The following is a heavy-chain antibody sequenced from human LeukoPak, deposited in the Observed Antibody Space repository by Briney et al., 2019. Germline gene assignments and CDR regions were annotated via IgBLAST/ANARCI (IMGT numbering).Heavy chain of an antibody. CDR3: ARSRYSGYDFAEYFQH. V-gene: IGHV4-59*01. CDR1: GVSISSYY. D-gene: IGHD5-12*01. CDR2: IYYSGST. J-gene: IGHJ1*01. Sequence: SETLSLTCTVSGVSISSYYWSWIRQPPGKGLEWIGYIYYSGSTNYNPSLKSRVTISVDTSKNQFSLKLSSVTAADTAVYYCARSRYSGYDFAEYFQHWGQGTLVTVSS.